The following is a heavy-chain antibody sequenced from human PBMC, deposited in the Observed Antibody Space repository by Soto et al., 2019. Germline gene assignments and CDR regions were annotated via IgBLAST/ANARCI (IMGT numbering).Heavy chain of an antibody. Sequence: GGSLRLSCAASGFTFSNYGMHWVRQAPGKGLEWVAFISDDGSNKYYADSMKGRFTMSRDNSKRTLYLQMGSLRVEDTAVYYCTKRRNVLRFLEWSSGMEVWGQGTTVTVSS. V-gene: IGHV3-30*18. J-gene: IGHJ6*02. CDR2: ISDDGSNK. CDR1: GFTFSNYG. CDR3: TKRRNVLRFLEWSSGMEV. D-gene: IGHD3-3*01.